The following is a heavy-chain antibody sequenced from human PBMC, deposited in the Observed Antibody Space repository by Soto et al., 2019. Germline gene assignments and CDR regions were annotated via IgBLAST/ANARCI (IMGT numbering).Heavy chain of an antibody. CDR3: ARCPYSSSSHFYY. Sequence: EVQLLESGGGLVQPGGSLRLSCAASGFTFSDYAMSWVRQAPGKGLEWVTAISANGGGTYYADSVKGRFTISRDNSKNTVYLQLNSLRAEDTAVYYCARCPYSSSSHFYYWGQGTLVTVSS. V-gene: IGHV3-23*01. J-gene: IGHJ4*02. CDR2: ISANGGGT. D-gene: IGHD6-6*01. CDR1: GFTFSDYA.